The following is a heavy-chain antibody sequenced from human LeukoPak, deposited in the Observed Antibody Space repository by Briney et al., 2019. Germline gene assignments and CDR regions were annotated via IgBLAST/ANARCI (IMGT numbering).Heavy chain of an antibody. CDR3: AQGGSGSYYNVGAFDI. V-gene: IGHV2-5*02. CDR1: GFSLSTSGVG. CDR2: IYRDDDK. J-gene: IGHJ3*02. Sequence: ESGPTLVKPTQTLTLTCTFSGFSLSTSGVGVGWIRQPPGKALEWLALIYRDDDKRYSPSLKSRLAITKDTSKNQVVLTMTNMDPVDTATYYCAQGGSGSYYNVGAFDIWGQGTMVTVSS. D-gene: IGHD3-10*01.